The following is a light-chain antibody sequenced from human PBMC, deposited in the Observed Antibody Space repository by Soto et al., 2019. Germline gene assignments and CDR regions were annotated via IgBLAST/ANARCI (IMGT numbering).Light chain of an antibody. Sequence: QSALTQLASVSGSPGQSITISCIGTSGDGGNYNYVSWYQQHPGKVPKLMIYEVSKRPSGVSHRSAASQSGNTASLSIPGLQAEDGADYDCSSYIASSTYVFGTGTMGTVL. J-gene: IGLJ1*01. V-gene: IGLV2-14*01. CDR3: SSYIASSTYV. CDR1: SGDGGNYNY. CDR2: EVS.